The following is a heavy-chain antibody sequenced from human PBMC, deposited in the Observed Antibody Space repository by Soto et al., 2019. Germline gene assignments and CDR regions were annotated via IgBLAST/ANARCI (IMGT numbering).Heavy chain of an antibody. J-gene: IGHJ4*02. CDR3: ARDRVGCSGGSCYPNTFDY. CDR2: INPSGGST. V-gene: IGHV1-46*03. D-gene: IGHD2-15*01. Sequence: AAVQVSCQASRYPFTSCYFHSVRQPPRQGRAGMGIINPSGGSTSYAQKFQGRVTMTRDTSTNTVYMELSSLRSEDTAVYYCARDRVGCSGGSCYPNTFDYWGQGTLVTVSS. CDR1: RYPFTSCY.